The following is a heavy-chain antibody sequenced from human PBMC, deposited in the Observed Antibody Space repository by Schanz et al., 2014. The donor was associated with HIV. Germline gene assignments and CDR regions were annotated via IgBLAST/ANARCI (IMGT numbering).Heavy chain of an antibody. V-gene: IGHV3-48*03. Sequence: VQLLESGGGLVQPGGSLRLTCAASGFTFRSYAMTWIRQAPGKGLEWLSYISVNGATREYADSVKGRFTISRDNARTSLYLQMNSLRAEDTAVYYCARVFGRTYGLPDYWGQGTLVTVSS. CDR2: ISVNGATR. CDR3: ARVFGRTYGLPDY. J-gene: IGHJ4*02. D-gene: IGHD3-10*01. CDR1: GFTFRSYA.